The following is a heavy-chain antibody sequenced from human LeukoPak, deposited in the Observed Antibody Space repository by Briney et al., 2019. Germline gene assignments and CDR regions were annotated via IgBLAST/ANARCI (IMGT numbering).Heavy chain of an antibody. D-gene: IGHD2-15*01. J-gene: IGHJ4*02. CDR2: ISSSSSYI. V-gene: IGHV3-21*01. CDR3: ANNAYCSGGSCYYYFDY. Sequence: PGGSLRLSCAASGFTFSSYEMNWARQAPGKGLEWVSSISSSSSYIYYADSVKGRFTISRDNAKNSLYLQMNSLRAEDTAVYYCANNAYCSGGSCYYYFDYWGQGTLVTVSS. CDR1: GFTFSSYE.